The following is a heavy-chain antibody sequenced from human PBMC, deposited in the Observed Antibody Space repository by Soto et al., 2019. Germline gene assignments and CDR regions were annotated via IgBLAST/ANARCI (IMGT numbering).Heavy chain of an antibody. CDR3: ARGPRIAAAGTEGVADY. V-gene: IGHV4-34*01. CDR1: GGSFSGYY. CDR2: INHSGST. J-gene: IGHJ4*02. Sequence: SETLSLTCAVYGGSFSGYYWSWIRQPPGKGLEWIGEINHSGSTNYNPSLKSRVTISVDTSKNQFSLKLSSVTAADTAVYYCARGPRIAAAGTEGVADYWGQGTLVTVSS. D-gene: IGHD6-13*01.